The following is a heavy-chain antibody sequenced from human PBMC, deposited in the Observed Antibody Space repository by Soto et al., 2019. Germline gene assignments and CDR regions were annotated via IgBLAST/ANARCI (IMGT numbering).Heavy chain of an antibody. CDR3: ARGQRFSDWFDP. V-gene: IGHV4-4*07. J-gene: IGHJ5*02. CDR1: GGAISGYY. D-gene: IGHD3-3*01. Sequence: QVQLQESGPGLVKPSETLSLNCTVTGGAISGYYWTWMRQSAGGGLEWIGRIYSSGNTNYNPSLKSRVTISLDTSMNHFSRRLSSVTAADTAVYYCARGQRFSDWFDPWGQGTLVTVSS. CDR2: IYSSGNT.